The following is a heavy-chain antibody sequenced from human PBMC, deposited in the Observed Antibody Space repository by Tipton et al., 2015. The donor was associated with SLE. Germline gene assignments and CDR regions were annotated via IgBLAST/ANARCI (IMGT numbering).Heavy chain of an antibody. CDR2: INPSGGST. CDR1: GYTFTGYY. D-gene: IGHD1-26*01. J-gene: IGHJ4*02. CDR3: ARGSSEGLEY. V-gene: IGHV1-46*03. Sequence: QSGAEVKKPGSSVKVSCKASGYTFTGYYMHWVRQAPGQGLEWMGLINPSGGSTTYAQRFQGRVSMTSDTSTSTVYMELISLTSEDTAVYYCARGSSEGLEYWGQGTLVTVSS.